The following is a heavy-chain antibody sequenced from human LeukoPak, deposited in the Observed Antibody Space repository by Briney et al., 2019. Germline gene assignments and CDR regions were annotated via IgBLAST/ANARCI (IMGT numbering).Heavy chain of an antibody. Sequence: PGGSLRLSCVASGFTFSSFWMSWVRQAPGKGLEWVANIIQDGSEKYYVDSVKGVFTISRDNAKNSLYLQINSLRAEETAVYYCARDSPGIRIFGVVTPNGGQGTLVTVSS. D-gene: IGHD3-3*01. V-gene: IGHV3-7*05. J-gene: IGHJ4*02. CDR1: GFTFSSFW. CDR3: ARDSPGIRIFGVVTPN. CDR2: IIQDGSEK.